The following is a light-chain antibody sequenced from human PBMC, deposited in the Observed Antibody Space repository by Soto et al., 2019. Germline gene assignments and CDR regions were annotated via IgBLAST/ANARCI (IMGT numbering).Light chain of an antibody. Sequence: QSVLTQPASVSGSPGQSITISCTGSGRDIGAYNYVSWYQQHPGKAPKLIIYGVSNRPSGVSNRFSGSKSGNTASLTISGLQAEDEADYYCSSYTSSSTLVFGGGTKLTVL. CDR3: SSYTSSSTLV. V-gene: IGLV2-14*01. CDR2: GVS. CDR1: GRDIGAYNY. J-gene: IGLJ2*01.